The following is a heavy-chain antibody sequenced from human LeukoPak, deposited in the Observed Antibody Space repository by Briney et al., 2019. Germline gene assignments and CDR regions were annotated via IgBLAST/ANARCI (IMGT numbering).Heavy chain of an antibody. CDR2: TYYGENT. V-gene: IGHV4-39*01. Sequence: TSETLSLTCTVSGGSISSGPYYWGWIRQPPGKELEWIGNTYYGENTYYNPSLKSRVTISLNTSKSQFSLNLSSVTAADTAVYYCARHLSVRGVFDYWGQGTLVTVSA. CDR1: GGSISSGPYY. D-gene: IGHD2-8*02. CDR3: ARHLSVRGVFDY. J-gene: IGHJ4*02.